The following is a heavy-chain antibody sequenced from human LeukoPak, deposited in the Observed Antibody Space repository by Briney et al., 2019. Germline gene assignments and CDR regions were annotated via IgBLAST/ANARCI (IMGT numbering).Heavy chain of an antibody. D-gene: IGHD2-8*01. CDR2: IYYSGST. CDR1: GGSISSYY. J-gene: IGHJ6*02. CDR3: ARVAHSMGYYYGMDV. V-gene: IGHV4-59*01. Sequence: SETLSLTCTVFGGSISSYYWSWIRQPPGKGLEWIGYIYYSGSTNYNPSLKSRVTISVDTSKNQFSLKLSSVTAADTAVYYCARVAHSMGYYYGMDVWGQGTTVTVSS.